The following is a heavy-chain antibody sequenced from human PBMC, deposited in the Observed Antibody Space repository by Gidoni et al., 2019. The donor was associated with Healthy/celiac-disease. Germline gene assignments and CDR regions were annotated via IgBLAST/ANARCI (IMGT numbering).Heavy chain of an antibody. CDR3: ARGLGYDMFTGYRDYYYYYGMDV. CDR2: IYYSGST. V-gene: IGHV4-59*01. D-gene: IGHD3-9*01. Sequence: QVQLQESGPGLVKPSETLSLTCTVSGGSISSYYWSWIRQPPGTGLVWIGSIYYSGSTNYNPSLKSRVTISVGTSKNQFSRKLSSVTAADTAVYYCARGLGYDMFTGYRDYYYYYGMDVWGQGTTVTVSS. J-gene: IGHJ6*02. CDR1: GGSISSYY.